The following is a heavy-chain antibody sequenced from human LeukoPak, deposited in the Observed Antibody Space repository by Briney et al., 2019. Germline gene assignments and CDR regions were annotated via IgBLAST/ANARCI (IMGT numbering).Heavy chain of an antibody. Sequence: GGSLRLSCTASGFTFGDYLMSWFRQAPGKGLEWIGFISGGTTEYAGSVKGRFTISRDDSTSIAYLQMNSLTTEDTAVYYCSRGSGWLSVYWGQGTLVTVSS. V-gene: IGHV3-49*03. J-gene: IGHJ4*02. CDR1: GFTFGDYL. CDR3: SRGSGWLSVY. D-gene: IGHD6-19*01. CDR2: ISGGTT.